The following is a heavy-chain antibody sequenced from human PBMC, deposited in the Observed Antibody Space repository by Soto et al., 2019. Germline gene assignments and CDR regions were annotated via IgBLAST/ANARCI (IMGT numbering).Heavy chain of an antibody. V-gene: IGHV5-10-1*01. J-gene: IGHJ4*02. CDR2: IDPSDSYT. D-gene: IGHD2-2*01. CDR1: GYNFISSW. Sequence: VQSLTVSCKASGYNFISSWMNWVRQKPGKGLEWMGRIDPSDSYTNYSPSFQGHVTISADKSISTAYLQWSSLKASDTAMYDCTKQGGHQPIDDWDQGTLVTVSS. CDR3: TKQGGHQPIDD.